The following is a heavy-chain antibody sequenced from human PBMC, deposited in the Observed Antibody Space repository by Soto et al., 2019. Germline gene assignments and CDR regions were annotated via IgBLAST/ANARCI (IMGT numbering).Heavy chain of an antibody. Sequence: QLVASGGGLVQPGGSLRLSCVASGFILSTHDLHWVRDTPGEGLEWVSGIGTLGDTFYGASVKGRFTISRENAKNSLYLQMNSLTVWDTAVYYWVRGRSFDFASTPPPTFGPWGQGTLVTVSS. CDR3: VRGRSFDFASTPPPTFGP. V-gene: IGHV3-13*01. CDR2: IGTLGDT. CDR1: GFILSTHD. J-gene: IGHJ5*02. D-gene: IGHD3-9*01.